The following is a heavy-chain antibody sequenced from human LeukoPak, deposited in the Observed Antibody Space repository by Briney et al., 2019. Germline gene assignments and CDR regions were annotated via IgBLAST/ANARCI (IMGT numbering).Heavy chain of an antibody. CDR1: GFTVSSNY. V-gene: IGHV3-66*01. CDR2: IYSGGST. Sequence: GGSLRLSCAASGFTVSSNYMSWVRQAPGNGREWVSVIYSGGSTYYADSVKGRFTISRDNSKNTLYLQMNSLRAEDTAVYYCARGGTPRAGQVDYWGQGTLVTVSS. CDR3: ARGGTPRAGQVDY. D-gene: IGHD6-13*01. J-gene: IGHJ4*02.